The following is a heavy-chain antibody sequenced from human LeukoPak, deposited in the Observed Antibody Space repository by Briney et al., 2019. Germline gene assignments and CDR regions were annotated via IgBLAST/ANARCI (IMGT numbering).Heavy chain of an antibody. CDR2: IYHSGST. D-gene: IGHD6-13*01. CDR1: GYSISSGYY. CDR3: ARLAAAGTSDAFDI. J-gene: IGHJ3*02. Sequence: PSETLSLTCTVSGYSISSGYYWGWIRQPPGKGLEWIGSIYHSGSTYYNPSLKSRVTISVDTSKNQFSLKLSSVTAADTAVYYYARLAAAGTSDAFDIWGQGTMVTVSS. V-gene: IGHV4-38-2*02.